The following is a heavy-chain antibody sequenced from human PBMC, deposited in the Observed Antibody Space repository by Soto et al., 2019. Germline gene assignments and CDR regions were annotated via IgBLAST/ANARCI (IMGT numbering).Heavy chain of an antibody. V-gene: IGHV5-51*01. J-gene: IGHJ3*01. Sequence: GESLKISCKGSEYSFTTYWIAWVRQMPGKGLEWMGIIYPGDSDSRYSPSFQGQVTISADKSITTAYLQWSSLKASDTAMYYCARRELPNASGAFDVWGQGTMVTVSS. CDR2: IYPGDSDS. D-gene: IGHD1-7*01. CDR1: EYSFTTYW. CDR3: ARRELPNASGAFDV.